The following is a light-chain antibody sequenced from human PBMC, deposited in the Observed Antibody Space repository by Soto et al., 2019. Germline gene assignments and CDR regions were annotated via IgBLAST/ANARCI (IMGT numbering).Light chain of an antibody. CDR3: ATWDSSLSAVV. J-gene: IGLJ2*01. CDR1: SSNIGSNY. CDR2: DNN. V-gene: IGLV1-51*01. Sequence: QSVLTQPPSVSAAPGQKVTISCSGSSSNIGSNYVSWYQQLPGTAPKLVIYDNNKRPSGAPDRFSGSKSDTSATLGITGLQTGDEADYYCATWDSSLSAVVFGGGTKVTVL.